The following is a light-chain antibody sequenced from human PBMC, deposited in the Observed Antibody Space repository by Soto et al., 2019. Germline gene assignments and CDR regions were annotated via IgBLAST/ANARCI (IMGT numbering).Light chain of an antibody. V-gene: IGLV2-8*01. CDR1: PSDVGASNY. Sequence: QSALTQPPSASGSPGQSVTISCTGTPSDVGASNYVSWYQQHPGKAPKLMISEVSKRPSGVPDRFSGSKSGNTAYLTVSGLQAEDEADYYCSSSAGTKNMVFGAGTKLTVL. CDR2: EVS. CDR3: SSSAGTKNMV. J-gene: IGLJ2*01.